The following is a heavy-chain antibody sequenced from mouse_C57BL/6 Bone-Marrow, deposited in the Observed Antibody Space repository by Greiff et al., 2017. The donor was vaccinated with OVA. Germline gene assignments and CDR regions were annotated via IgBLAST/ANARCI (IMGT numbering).Heavy chain of an antibody. CDR3: ARKRYYGSSYVFDY. CDR2: IDPSDSYT. J-gene: IGHJ2*01. V-gene: IGHV1-50*01. Sequence: VQLQQPGAELVKPGASVKLSCKASGYTFTSYWMQWVKQRPGQGLEWIGEIDPSDSYTNYNQKFKGKATLTVDTSSSTAYMQLSSLTSEDSAVYYCARKRYYGSSYVFDYWGQGTTLTVSS. CDR1: GYTFTSYW. D-gene: IGHD1-1*01.